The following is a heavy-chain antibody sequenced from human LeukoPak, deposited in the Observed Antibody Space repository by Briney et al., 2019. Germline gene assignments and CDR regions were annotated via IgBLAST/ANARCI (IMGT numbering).Heavy chain of an antibody. Sequence: GGSLRLSCAASGFTFSSYGMHWVRQAPGKGLGWVAVISYDGSNKYYADSVKGRFTISRDNSKNTLYLQMSSLRAEDTAVYYCARDKQVGATHFDYWGQGTLVTVSS. CDR3: ARDKQVGATHFDY. D-gene: IGHD1-26*01. V-gene: IGHV3-30*03. CDR2: ISYDGSNK. CDR1: GFTFSSYG. J-gene: IGHJ4*02.